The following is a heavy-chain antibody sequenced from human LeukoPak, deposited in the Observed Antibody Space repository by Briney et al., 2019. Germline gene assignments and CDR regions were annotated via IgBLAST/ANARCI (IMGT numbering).Heavy chain of an antibody. CDR2: IYSGGST. CDR1: GFTVSNNY. Sequence: PGGSLRPSCAASGFTVSNNYMSWVRQAPGKGLEWVSVIYSGGSTYYANSVKGRFTISRDNSKNTLYLQMNSLRAEDTAMYYCARGSRGVDYFDYWGQGTLVTVSS. V-gene: IGHV3-53*01. J-gene: IGHJ4*02. CDR3: ARGSRGVDYFDY.